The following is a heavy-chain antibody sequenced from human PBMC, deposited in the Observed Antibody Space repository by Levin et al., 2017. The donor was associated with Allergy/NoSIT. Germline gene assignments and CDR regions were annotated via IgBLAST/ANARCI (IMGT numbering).Heavy chain of an antibody. V-gene: IGHV3-21*01. J-gene: IGHJ4*02. CDR1: GFTFSSYS. CDR2: ISSSSSYI. Sequence: GESLKISCAASGFTFSSYSMNWVRQAPGKGLEWVSSISSSSSYIYYADSVKARFTISRDNAKNSLYLQMNSLRAEDTAVYYCARVPDFWSGPIDYWGQGTLVTVSS. CDR3: ARVPDFWSGPIDY. D-gene: IGHD3-3*01.